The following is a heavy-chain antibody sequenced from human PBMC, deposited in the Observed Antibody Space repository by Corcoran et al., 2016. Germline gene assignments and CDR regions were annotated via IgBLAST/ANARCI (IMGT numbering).Heavy chain of an antibody. V-gene: IGHV3-21*01. Sequence: EVQLVESGGGLVKPGGSLRLSCAASGFTFSSYSMNWVRQAPGKGLEWVSSISSSSSYIYYADSVKGRFTISRDNAKNSLYLQMNSLRAEDRAVYYCARDRFVVPAIGGNYYYYGMDVWGQGTTVTVSS. CDR2: ISSSSSYI. CDR1: GFTFSSYS. J-gene: IGHJ6*02. CDR3: ARDRFVVPAIGGNYYYYGMDV. D-gene: IGHD2-2*01.